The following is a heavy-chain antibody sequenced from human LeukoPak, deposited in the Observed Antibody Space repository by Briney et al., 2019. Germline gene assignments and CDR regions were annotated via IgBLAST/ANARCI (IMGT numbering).Heavy chain of an antibody. J-gene: IGHJ4*02. CDR1: GGSISSSSYY. CDR3: ARLSGPNDY. Sequence: SETLSLTCTVSGGSISSSSYYWGWIRQPPGKGLEWIGSIYYSGSTYYNPSLKSRVTISVDTSKNQFSLKLSSVTAADTAVYYCARLSGPNDYWGQGTLVTVSS. V-gene: IGHV4-39*01. CDR2: IYYSGST.